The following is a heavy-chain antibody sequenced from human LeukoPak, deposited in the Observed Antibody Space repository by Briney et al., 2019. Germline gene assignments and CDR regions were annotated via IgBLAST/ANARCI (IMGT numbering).Heavy chain of an antibody. CDR2: INPNSGGT. Sequence: ASVKVSCKASGYTFTGYYVHWVRQAPGQGLEWMGWINPNSGGTNYAQKFQGRVTMTRDTSIITAYMELSRLRSDDTAVYYCARGGVVRGAAFDYWGQGTLVTVSS. D-gene: IGHD3-10*01. J-gene: IGHJ4*02. V-gene: IGHV1-2*02. CDR1: GYTFTGYY. CDR3: ARGGVVRGAAFDY.